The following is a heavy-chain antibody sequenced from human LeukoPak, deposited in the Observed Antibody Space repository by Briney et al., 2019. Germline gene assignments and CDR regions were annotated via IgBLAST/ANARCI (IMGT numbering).Heavy chain of an antibody. J-gene: IGHJ4*02. D-gene: IGHD6-19*01. Sequence: PETLSLTCAVYGGSFSGYYWSWIRQPPGKGLEWIGEINHSGSTNYNPSLKSRVTISVDTSKNQFSLKLSSVTAADTAVYYCARGRRSGWYVYWGQGTLVTVSS. CDR3: ARGRRSGWYVY. CDR1: GGSFSGYY. CDR2: INHSGST. V-gene: IGHV4-34*01.